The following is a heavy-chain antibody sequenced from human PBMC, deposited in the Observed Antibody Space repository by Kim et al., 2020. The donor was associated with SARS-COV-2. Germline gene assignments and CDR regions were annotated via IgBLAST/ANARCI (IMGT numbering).Heavy chain of an antibody. D-gene: IGHD3-9*01. CDR1: GFTFSDYY. CDR3: ARDLYDILTGYYDY. CDR2: ISSSSSYT. V-gene: IGHV3-11*06. Sequence: GGSLRLSCAASGFTFSDYYMSWIRQAPGKGLEWVSYISSSSSYTNYADSVKGRFTISRDNAKNSLYLQMNSLRAEDTAVYYCARDLYDILTGYYDYWGQGTLVTVSS. J-gene: IGHJ4*02.